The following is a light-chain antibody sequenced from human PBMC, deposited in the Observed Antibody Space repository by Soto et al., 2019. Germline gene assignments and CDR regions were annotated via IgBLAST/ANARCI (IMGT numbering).Light chain of an antibody. CDR3: QQRSNWPPYT. CDR2: DAS. Sequence: EIVLTQSPATLSLSPGERATLSCRASQSVSSYLAWYQQKPGQAPRLLIYDASNMATGIPARFSGSWAVTDFNLTISSLEPEDFAVYYCQQRSNWPPYTFGQGTKLEIK. J-gene: IGKJ2*01. V-gene: IGKV3-11*01. CDR1: QSVSSY.